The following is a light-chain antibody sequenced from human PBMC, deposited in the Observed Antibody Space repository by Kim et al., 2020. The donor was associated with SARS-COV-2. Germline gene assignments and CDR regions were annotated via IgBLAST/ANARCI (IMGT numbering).Light chain of an antibody. J-gene: IGKJ4*01. CDR1: QGISSY. CDR3: QQLKSYPLT. V-gene: IGKV1-9*01. CDR2: AAS. Sequence: IQLSQSPSSLSASVGDRVTITCRASQGISSYLAWYQQKPGRAPKLLIYAASTLQSGVPSRFSGSESGTDFSLTISSLQPEDCATYYCQQLKSYPLTLGGGTNVDI.